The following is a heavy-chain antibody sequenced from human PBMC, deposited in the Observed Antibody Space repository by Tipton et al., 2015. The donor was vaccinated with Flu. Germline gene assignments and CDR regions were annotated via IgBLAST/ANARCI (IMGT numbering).Heavy chain of an antibody. CDR1: GGSVNSYY. V-gene: IGHV4-4*07. Sequence: TLSLTCSVSGGSVNSYYWSWIRQPAGKGLEWIGRIYMGGRTNYNPSLKSRVTISVDTSKNQFSLKLSSVTAADTAVYYCAGWTDYLWGNYRTFAYWGQGTLVTVAP. CDR3: AGWTDYLWGNYRTFAY. D-gene: IGHD3-16*02. CDR2: IYMGGRT. J-gene: IGHJ4*02.